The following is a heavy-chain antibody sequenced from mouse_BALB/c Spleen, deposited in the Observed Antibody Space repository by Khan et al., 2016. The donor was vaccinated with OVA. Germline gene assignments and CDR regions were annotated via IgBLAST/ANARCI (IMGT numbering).Heavy chain of an antibody. D-gene: IGHD2-14*01. CDR1: GYTFTSYT. CDR2: INPSNNYT. CDR3: VREGAYYRSDGWFAY. Sequence: QVRLQQSGAELARPGASVKMSCKASGYTFTSYTMHWVRQRPGQTLVWIGHINPSNNYTNYNQKFKDKATLIVDKSSSTAYMQLSSLTSEDSAVYYCVREGAYYRSDGWFAYWGQGTLVTVSA. V-gene: IGHV1-4*01. J-gene: IGHJ3*01.